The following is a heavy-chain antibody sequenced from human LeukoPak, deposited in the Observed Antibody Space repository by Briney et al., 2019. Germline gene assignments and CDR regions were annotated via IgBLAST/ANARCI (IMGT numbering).Heavy chain of an antibody. D-gene: IGHD6-13*01. Sequence: PGGSLRLSCAASGFTFSIYAMSWVRQAPGKGLEWVSAISGSADSTHYADSVKGRFTISRDNSKNTLYLQMNSLRAEDTALYYCAKKLAAGKALLSWGQGTLVTVSS. CDR2: ISGSADST. CDR1: GFTFSIYA. V-gene: IGHV3-23*01. J-gene: IGHJ5*02. CDR3: AKKLAAGKALLS.